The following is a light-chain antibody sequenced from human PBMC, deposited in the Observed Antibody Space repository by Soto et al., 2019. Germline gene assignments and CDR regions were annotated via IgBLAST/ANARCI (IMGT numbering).Light chain of an antibody. Sequence: EIVLTQSPGTLSLSPGERATLSCRASQSVSSSYLAWYQQKPGQAPRLLIYGASSRATGIPDRFSGSEYGTDFTPTISRLEPEDCAVYYCQQYGSPLFTFGPGTKVDIK. J-gene: IGKJ3*01. CDR2: GAS. V-gene: IGKV3-20*01. CDR3: QQYGSPLFT. CDR1: QSVSSSY.